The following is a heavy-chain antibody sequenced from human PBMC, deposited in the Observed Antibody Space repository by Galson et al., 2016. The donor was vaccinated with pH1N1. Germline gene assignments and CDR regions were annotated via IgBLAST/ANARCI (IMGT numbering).Heavy chain of an antibody. J-gene: IGHJ6*02. CDR1: GDSVSSNSAA. Sequence: CAISGDSVSSNSAAWNWIRQSPSRGLEWLGRTYYRSKWYNDYAVSVKSRITINPDTSKNQISLKLTSVTAADTAVYYCVREDIVVGEGWHHGMDAWGQGTTVTVSS. V-gene: IGHV6-1*01. D-gene: IGHD2-2*01. CDR3: VREDIVVGEGWHHGMDA. CDR2: TYYRSKWYN.